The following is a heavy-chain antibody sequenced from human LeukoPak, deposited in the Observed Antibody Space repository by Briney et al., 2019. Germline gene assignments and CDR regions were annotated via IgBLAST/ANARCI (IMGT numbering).Heavy chain of an antibody. V-gene: IGHV4-31*03. J-gene: IGHJ6*04. CDR3: ARVKGLRFLEWFMDV. CDR2: IYYSGST. Sequence: SETLSLTCTVSGGSISSGGYYWSWIRQHPGKGLEWIGYIYYSGSTYCNPSLKSRVTISVDTSKNQFSLKLSSVTAADTAVYYCARVKGLRFLEWFMDVWGKGTTVTVSS. CDR1: GGSISSGGYY. D-gene: IGHD3-3*01.